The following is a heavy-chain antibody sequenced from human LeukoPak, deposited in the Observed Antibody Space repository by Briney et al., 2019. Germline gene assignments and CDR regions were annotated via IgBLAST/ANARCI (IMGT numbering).Heavy chain of an antibody. V-gene: IGHV1-18*01. Sequence: ASVKVSCKASGYTFTSYGISWVRQAPGQGLEWMGWISAYNGNTNYAQKLQGRVTMTTDTSTSTAYMELRSLRSGDTAVYYCTRVIVAGHPYYFDYWGQGTLVTVSS. D-gene: IGHD5-12*01. J-gene: IGHJ4*02. CDR1: GYTFTSYG. CDR2: ISAYNGNT. CDR3: TRVIVAGHPYYFDY.